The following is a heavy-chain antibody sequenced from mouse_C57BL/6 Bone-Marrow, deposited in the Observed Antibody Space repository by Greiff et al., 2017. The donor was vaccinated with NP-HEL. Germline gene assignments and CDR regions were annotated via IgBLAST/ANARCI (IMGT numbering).Heavy chain of an antibody. CDR3: TTPFYAMDY. CDR2: IDPENGDT. Sequence: VQLQQSGAELVRPGASVKLSCTASGFNIKDDYMHWVKQRPEQGLEWIGWIDPENGDTEYASKFQGKATITAETSSNTAYLQLSSLTSEDTAVYYCTTPFYAMDYWGQGTSVTVSS. CDR1: GFNIKDDY. J-gene: IGHJ4*01. V-gene: IGHV14-4*01.